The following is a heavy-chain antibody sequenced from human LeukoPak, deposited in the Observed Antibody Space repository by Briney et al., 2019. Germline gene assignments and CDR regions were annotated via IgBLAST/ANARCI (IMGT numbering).Heavy chain of an antibody. CDR3: AALVEMATLSLDY. D-gene: IGHD5-24*01. CDR2: IVVGSGNT. V-gene: IGHV1-58*01. CDR1: GFTFTSSA. J-gene: IGHJ4*02. Sequence: SVKVSCKASGFTFTSSAVQWVRQARGQRPEWIGWIVVGSGNTNYAQKFQERVTITRDMSTSTAYMELSSLRSEDTAVYYCAALVEMATLSLDYWGQGTLVTVSS.